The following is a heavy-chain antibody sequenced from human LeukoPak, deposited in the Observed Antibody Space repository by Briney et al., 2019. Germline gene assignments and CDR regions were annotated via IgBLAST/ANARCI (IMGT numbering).Heavy chain of an antibody. V-gene: IGHV3-30-3*01. CDR3: ARVLTGDHAFGGMDV. Sequence: GGSLRLSCAASGFTFSSYAMHWVRQAPGKGLEWGAVISYDGSNKYYADSVKGRFTISRDNSKNTLYLQMNSLRAEDTAVYYCARVLTGDHAFGGMDVWGQGTTVTVSS. J-gene: IGHJ6*02. CDR2: ISYDGSNK. CDR1: GFTFSSYA. D-gene: IGHD7-27*01.